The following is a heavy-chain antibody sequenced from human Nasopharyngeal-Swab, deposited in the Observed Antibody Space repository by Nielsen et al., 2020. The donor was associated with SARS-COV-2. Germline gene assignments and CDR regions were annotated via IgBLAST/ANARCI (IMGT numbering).Heavy chain of an antibody. J-gene: IGHJ6*03. CDR1: GFSLTTSGVG. CDR3: AHITRGLERDTIFGVPLASLSYYYMDV. CDR2: IYWDYDQ. D-gene: IGHD3-3*01. V-gene: IGHV2-5*02. Sequence: SGPTLVKPTQTLTLTCSFSGFSLTTSGVGVAWIRQPPGNALEWLALIYWDYDQRYNPSLKPSLTITQDTSNDQVVLTLTNMGLVDSGTYYCAHITRGLERDTIFGVPLASLSYYYMDVWGKGTTVTVS.